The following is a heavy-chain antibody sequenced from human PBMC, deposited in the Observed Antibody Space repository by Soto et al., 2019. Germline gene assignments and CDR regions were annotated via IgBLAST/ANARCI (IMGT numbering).Heavy chain of an antibody. CDR3: AKDTYYYDRSGYYTYDH. Sequence: GGSLRLSCAASGFTLSSYGVHWVRQARGKGLEWVASVSYDGSNKHYADSVKGRFTISRDNSRNTLDLQMNSLRAEDTAVYYCAKDTYYYDRSGYYTYDHWGQGTQVTVSS. J-gene: IGHJ4*02. V-gene: IGHV3-30*18. CDR2: VSYDGSNK. D-gene: IGHD3-22*01. CDR1: GFTLSSYG.